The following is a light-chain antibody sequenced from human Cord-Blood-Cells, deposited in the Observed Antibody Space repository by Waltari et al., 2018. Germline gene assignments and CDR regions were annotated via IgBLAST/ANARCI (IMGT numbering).Light chain of an antibody. CDR1: NIGSKS. V-gene: IGLV3-21*04. Sequence: SYVLTQPPSVSVAPGKTARITCGGNNIGSKSVHWYQKKPGQAPVLVIYYDSDRPSGIPARFSGSNSGNTATLTISRVEAGDEADYYCQVWDSSSDHPVFGGGTKLTVL. CDR2: YDS. J-gene: IGLJ3*02. CDR3: QVWDSSSDHPV.